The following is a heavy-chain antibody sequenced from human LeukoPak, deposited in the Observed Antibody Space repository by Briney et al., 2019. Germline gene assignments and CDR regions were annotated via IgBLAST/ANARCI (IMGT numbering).Heavy chain of an antibody. Sequence: ASVKVSCKASGYTFTSYYMHWVRQAPGQGLEWMGIINPSGGSTSYAQKFQGRVTMTRDTSTSTVYMELSSLRSEDTAVYYCARDVRPPQLHYDILRYYGMDVWGQGTTVTVSS. V-gene: IGHV1-46*01. CDR3: ARDVRPPQLHYDILRYYGMDV. CDR2: INPSGGST. J-gene: IGHJ6*02. D-gene: IGHD3-9*01. CDR1: GYTFTSYY.